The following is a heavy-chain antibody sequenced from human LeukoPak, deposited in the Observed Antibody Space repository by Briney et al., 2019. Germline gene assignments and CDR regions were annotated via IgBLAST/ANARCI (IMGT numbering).Heavy chain of an antibody. CDR3: ARVEQWLVRFFDY. CDR1: GFSFSSYW. CDR2: IKQDGSEK. J-gene: IGHJ4*02. D-gene: IGHD6-19*01. V-gene: IGHV3-7*03. Sequence: GGSLRLSCEASGFSFSSYWMSWVRQAPGKGLEWVANIKQDGSEKYYVDSVKGRFTISRDNAKNSLYLQMNSLRAEDTAVYYCARVEQWLVRFFDYWGQGTLVTVSS.